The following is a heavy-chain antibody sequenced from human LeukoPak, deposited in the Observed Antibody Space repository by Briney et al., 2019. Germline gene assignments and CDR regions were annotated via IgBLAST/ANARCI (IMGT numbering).Heavy chain of an antibody. CDR3: ARARDDIVVVVAATRVERYYYYGMDV. CDR1: GFTFTSHD. J-gene: IGHJ6*02. CDR2: MNPNSGNT. Sequence: ASVKVSCKASGFTFTSHDFNWVRQATGQGLEWMGWMNPNSGNTGYAQKFQGRVTMTRDTSLSTAYMELSSLRSEDTAMYYCARARDDIVVVVAATRVERYYYYGMDVWGQGTTVTVSS. D-gene: IGHD2-15*01. V-gene: IGHV1-8*01.